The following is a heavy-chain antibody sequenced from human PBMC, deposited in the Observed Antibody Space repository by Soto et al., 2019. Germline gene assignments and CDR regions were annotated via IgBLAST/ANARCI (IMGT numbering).Heavy chain of an antibody. CDR1: GFTFSSYA. Sequence: QVQLVESGGGVVQPGRSLRLSGAASGFTFSSYAIHWVRQAPGKGLEWVAVISYDGINKYYADSVKGRFTISRDNSKNTLYLQMNSLRAEDAAVYYCARDPRAAAGTGYFQHWGQGTLVTVSS. J-gene: IGHJ1*01. D-gene: IGHD6-13*01. CDR2: ISYDGINK. V-gene: IGHV3-30-3*01. CDR3: ARDPRAAAGTGYFQH.